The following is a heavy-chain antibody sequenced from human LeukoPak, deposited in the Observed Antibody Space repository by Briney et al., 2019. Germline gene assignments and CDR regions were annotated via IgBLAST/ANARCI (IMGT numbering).Heavy chain of an antibody. D-gene: IGHD6-19*01. CDR2: VYSGGST. Sequence: GGSLRLSCAASGFTVSGNYMSWVRQAPGKGLEWVSTVYSGGSTYYADSVKGRFTISRDNSKNTLYLLMNRLRAEDTALYYCARDGSTGWSHDYWGQGTLVTVSS. J-gene: IGHJ4*02. CDR1: GFTVSGNY. V-gene: IGHV3-66*01. CDR3: ARDGSTGWSHDY.